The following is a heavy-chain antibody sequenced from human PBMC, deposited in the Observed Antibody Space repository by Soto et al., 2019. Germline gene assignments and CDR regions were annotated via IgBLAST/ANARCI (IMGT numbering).Heavy chain of an antibody. V-gene: IGHV4-59*01. Sequence: QLQLQESGPELVKPSETLSLTCTVSGGSISSYYWAWVRQTPGQGPEWIGYIYYSGSTKSNPSLKSRLSISVDTPKKQFSLRLSSVPAADTAVYYWAAKRVGEFVSHFDHGGQGMLVSVSP. J-gene: IGHJ4*02. CDR3: AAKRVGEFVSHFDH. D-gene: IGHD3-10*01. CDR2: IYYSGST. CDR1: GGSISSYY.